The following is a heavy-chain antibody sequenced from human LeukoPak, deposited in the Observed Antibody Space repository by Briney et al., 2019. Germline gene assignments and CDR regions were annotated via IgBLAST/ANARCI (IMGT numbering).Heavy chain of an antibody. J-gene: IGHJ4*02. V-gene: IGHV4-34*01. CDR2: INHSGST. Sequence: PSETLSLTCAVYGGSFSGYYWSWIRQPPGKGLEWIGEINHSGSTNYNPSLKSRVTISVDTPKNQFSLKLSSVTAADTAVYYCAIASSSSLECWGQGTLVTVSS. D-gene: IGHD6-6*01. CDR3: AIASSSSLEC. CDR1: GGSFSGYY.